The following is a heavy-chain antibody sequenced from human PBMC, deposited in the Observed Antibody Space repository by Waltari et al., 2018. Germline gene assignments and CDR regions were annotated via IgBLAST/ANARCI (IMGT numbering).Heavy chain of an antibody. CDR2: IAHSGST. J-gene: IGHJ4*02. D-gene: IGHD6-6*01. Sequence: QVQLQESGPGLVKASETMSLTCTASGGSISYYWNWIRQAPGTGLEWIGYIAHSGSTRYNPAPTSRVTRTIATSNGQFSLKLSSVTAADTAVYFCARSDFSRGSSLSFFDWGQGTRVTVSS. CDR1: GGSISYY. CDR3: ARSDFSRGSSLSFFD. V-gene: IGHV4-59*01.